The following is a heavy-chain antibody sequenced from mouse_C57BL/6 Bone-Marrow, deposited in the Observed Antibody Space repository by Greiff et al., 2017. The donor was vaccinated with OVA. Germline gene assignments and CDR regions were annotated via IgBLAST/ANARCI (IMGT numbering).Heavy chain of an antibody. V-gene: IGHV14-3*01. CDR1: GFNIKNTY. CDR3: ARDYGSSLWYVDV. CDR2: IDPANGTT. Sequence: VQLQQSVAELVRPGASVKLSCTASGFNIKNTYMHWVKQRPEQGLEWIGRIDPANGTTKYAPKFQGKATITADTSSNTAYLQLSSLTAEDTAIYYCARDYGSSLWYVDVWGTGTTVTVSS. D-gene: IGHD1-1*01. J-gene: IGHJ1*03.